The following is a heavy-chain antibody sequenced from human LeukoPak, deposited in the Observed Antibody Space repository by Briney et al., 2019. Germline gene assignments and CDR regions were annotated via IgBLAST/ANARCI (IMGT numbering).Heavy chain of an antibody. CDR2: IYTSGST. D-gene: IGHD3-10*01. J-gene: IGHJ4*02. CDR1: GGSISSGSYY. V-gene: IGHV4-61*02. Sequence: SQTLSLTCTVSGGSISSGSYYWSWIRQPAGKGLEWIGRIYTSGSTNYNPSLKSRVTISVDTSKNQFSLKLSSVTAADTAVYYCARDSPYAHYYGSGSYYHGLDYWGQGTLVTVSS. CDR3: ARDSPYAHYYGSGSYYHGLDY.